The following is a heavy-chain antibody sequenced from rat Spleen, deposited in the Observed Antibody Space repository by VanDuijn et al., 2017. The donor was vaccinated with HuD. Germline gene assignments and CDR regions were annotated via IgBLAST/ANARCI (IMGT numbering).Heavy chain of an antibody. Sequence: EVQLVESGGGLVQPGGSLKLSCAASGFTFSNYDMAWVRQAPTKGLEWVASISTSGGSTYYRDSVKGRFTISRDNAKSTLYLQMDSLRSEDTATYYCASRTGNWFAYWGQGTLVTVSS. CDR3: ASRTGNWFAY. V-gene: IGHV5-25*01. CDR2: ISTSGGST. J-gene: IGHJ3*01. CDR1: GFTFSNYD. D-gene: IGHD5-1*01.